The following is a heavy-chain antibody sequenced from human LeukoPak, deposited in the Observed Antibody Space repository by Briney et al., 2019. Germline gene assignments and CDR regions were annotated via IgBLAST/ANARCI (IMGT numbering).Heavy chain of an antibody. CDR2: INPNSGGT. CDR3: ARGISYDFWSGYLHDY. Sequence: ASVKVSCKASGYTFTGYYMHWVRQAPGQGLEWMGWINPNSGGTNYAQKFQGRVTMTRDTSISTAYMELSRLRSEDTAVYYCARGISYDFWSGYLHDYWGQGTLVTVSS. CDR1: GYTFTGYY. D-gene: IGHD3-3*01. V-gene: IGHV1-2*02. J-gene: IGHJ4*02.